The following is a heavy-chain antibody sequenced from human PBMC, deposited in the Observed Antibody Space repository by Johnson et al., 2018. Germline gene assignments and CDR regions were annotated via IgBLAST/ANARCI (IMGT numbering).Heavy chain of an antibody. CDR3: AEDGGYIGYDESYYYRDV. CDR2: IIPILGIA. Sequence: QVQLVESGAEVKKPGSSVKVSCKASGGTFSSYTISWVRQAPGQGLEWMGRIIPILGIANYAQKFQGRVTITADKSTSTDYVELSSLRSEDTAVYYCAEDGGYIGYDESYYYRDVWGKGTTVTVSS. J-gene: IGHJ6*03. D-gene: IGHD5-12*01. V-gene: IGHV1-69*09. CDR1: GGTFSSYT.